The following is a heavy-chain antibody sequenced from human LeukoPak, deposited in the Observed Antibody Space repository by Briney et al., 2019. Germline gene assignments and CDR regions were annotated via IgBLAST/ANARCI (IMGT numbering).Heavy chain of an antibody. J-gene: IGHJ3*02. CDR2: IYYSGST. D-gene: IGHD3-3*01. V-gene: IGHV4-39*01. CDR1: VGSISSSSYY. CDR3: SRLGVTFDI. Sequence: SETLSLTCTASVGSISSSSYYWVWIRQPPGKGLEWIGSIYYSGSTYYNPSLKSRVTISVDTSKNQFSLKLSSVTAADTDVYYCSRLGVTFDIWGQGTMVTVSS.